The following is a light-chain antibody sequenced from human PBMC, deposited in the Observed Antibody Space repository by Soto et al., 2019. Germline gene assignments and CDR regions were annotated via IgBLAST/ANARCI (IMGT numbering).Light chain of an antibody. J-gene: IGKJ1*01. V-gene: IGKV3-20*01. CDR1: QSVSNNY. CDR3: QQYSSSVT. Sequence: EIVLTQSPGTLSLSPGERATPSCRASQSVSNNYLAWYQQKPGQAPRLLIYGASNRATGIPDRFSGSGSGTEFTLTISRLEPEDFAVYYCQQYSSSVTFGQGTKVDIK. CDR2: GAS.